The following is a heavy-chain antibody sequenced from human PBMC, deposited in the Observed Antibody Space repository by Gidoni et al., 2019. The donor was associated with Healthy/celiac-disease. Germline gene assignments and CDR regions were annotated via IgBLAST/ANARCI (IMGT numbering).Heavy chain of an antibody. J-gene: IGHJ4*02. CDR1: GFTFSSYG. Sequence: QVQLVESGGGVVQPGRSLRLSGAASGFTFSSYGMPWVRQAPGKGLEWVAVIWYDGSNKYYADSVKGRFTISRDNPKNTLYLQMNSLRAEDTAVYYCARDGSSGWPVYYFDYWGQGTLVTVSS. CDR3: ARDGSSGWPVYYFDY. D-gene: IGHD6-19*01. CDR2: IWYDGSNK. V-gene: IGHV3-33*01.